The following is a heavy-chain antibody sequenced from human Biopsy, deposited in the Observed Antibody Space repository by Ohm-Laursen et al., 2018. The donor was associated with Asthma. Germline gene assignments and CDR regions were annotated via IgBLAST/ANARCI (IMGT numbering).Heavy chain of an antibody. J-gene: IGHJ4*02. Sequence: SLRLSCAAFGFMFRSFGMHWVRQAPGKGLEWVAVISYDGNHKFYEDSVKGRFTISRDNSKNTLYPQMNSLRTEDTAVYYCAKRRGYSGHDNDYWGQGTLVSVSS. CDR3: AKRRGYSGHDNDY. V-gene: IGHV3-30*18. CDR1: GFMFRSFG. CDR2: ISYDGNHK. D-gene: IGHD5-12*01.